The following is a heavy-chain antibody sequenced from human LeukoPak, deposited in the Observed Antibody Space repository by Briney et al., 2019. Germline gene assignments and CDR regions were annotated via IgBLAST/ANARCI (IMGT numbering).Heavy chain of an antibody. CDR1: GFTFSSYS. CDR2: ISSSSSYI. Sequence: GGSLRLSCAASGFTFSSYSMNWVRQAPGKGLEWVSSISSSSSYIYYADSVKGRFTISRDNAKNSLYLQMNSLRAEDTAVYYCARESVGATSGLDYWGQGTLVTVPS. J-gene: IGHJ4*02. CDR3: ARESVGATSGLDY. V-gene: IGHV3-21*01. D-gene: IGHD1-26*01.